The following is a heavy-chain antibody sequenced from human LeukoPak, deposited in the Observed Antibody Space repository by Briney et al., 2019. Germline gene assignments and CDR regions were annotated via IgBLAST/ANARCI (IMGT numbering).Heavy chain of an antibody. CDR3: AKDHVLRFLE. Sequence: GGSLRLSCAASGFTFSNSAMTWVRQVPGKGLEWVSGISGSGGSTYYADSVKGRFTISRDNSKNTLYLQMNSLRAEDTAVYYCAKDHVLRFLEWSQGTLVTVSS. D-gene: IGHD3-3*01. V-gene: IGHV3-23*01. CDR1: GFTFSNSA. CDR2: ISGSGGST. J-gene: IGHJ4*02.